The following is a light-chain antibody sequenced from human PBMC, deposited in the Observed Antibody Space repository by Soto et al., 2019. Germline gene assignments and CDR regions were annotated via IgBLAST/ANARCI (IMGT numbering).Light chain of an antibody. CDR2: DVT. Sequence: QSALTQPASVSGSPGQSITISCTGTSSDVGGYNYVSWYQHHLGKAPKLMIYDVTNRPSGVSNRFSGSKSGNTASLTISGLQAEDEADYYCTSYTTSSPYLVFGGGTKVTVL. CDR1: SSDVGGYNY. J-gene: IGLJ3*02. CDR3: TSYTTSSPYLV. V-gene: IGLV2-14*03.